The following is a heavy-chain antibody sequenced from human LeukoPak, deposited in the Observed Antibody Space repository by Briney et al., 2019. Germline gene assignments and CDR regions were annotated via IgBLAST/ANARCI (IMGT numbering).Heavy chain of an antibody. V-gene: IGHV1-24*01. J-gene: IGHJ6*02. CDR1: GYTLTELS. CDR2: FDPEDGET. Sequence: ASVKVSCKVSGYTLTELSTHWVRQAPGKGLEWMGGFDPEDGETIYAQKFQGRVTMTEDTSTDTAYMELSSLRSEDTAVYYCATEDCSSTSCQRVVTASNFYYYGMDVWGQGTTVTVSS. D-gene: IGHD2-2*01. CDR3: ATEDCSSTSCQRVVTASNFYYYGMDV.